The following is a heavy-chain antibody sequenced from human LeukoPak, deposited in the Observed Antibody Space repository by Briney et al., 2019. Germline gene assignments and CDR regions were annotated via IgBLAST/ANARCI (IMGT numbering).Heavy chain of an antibody. J-gene: IGHJ4*02. CDR1: GYSISSGYC. V-gene: IGHV4-38-2*02. CDR2: IYHSGST. D-gene: IGHD2-15*01. Sequence: SETLSLTCTVSGYSISSGYCWGWIRQPPGKGLEWIGSIYHSGSTYYNPSLKSRVTISVDTSKNQFSLKLSSVTAADTAVYYCARSISSGGSCYSTYWGQGTLVTVSS. CDR3: ARSISSGGSCYSTY.